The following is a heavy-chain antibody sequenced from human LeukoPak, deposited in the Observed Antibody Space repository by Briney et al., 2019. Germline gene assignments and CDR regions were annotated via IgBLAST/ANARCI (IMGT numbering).Heavy chain of an antibody. CDR1: GFTLRSYG. D-gene: IGHD5-12*01. V-gene: IGHV3-23*01. Sequence: GGSLRLSCAASGFTLRSYGMSWVRQAPGKGLEWVAATGGSGVNLYYADSVRGRFTISRDNSQNTLYLQMDSLRAEDTALYYCAKEYSGYDFDYWGQGTLVTVSS. CDR2: TGGSGVNL. J-gene: IGHJ4*02. CDR3: AKEYSGYDFDY.